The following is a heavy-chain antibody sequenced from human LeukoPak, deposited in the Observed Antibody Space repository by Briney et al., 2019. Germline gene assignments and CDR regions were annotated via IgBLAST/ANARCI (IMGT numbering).Heavy chain of an antibody. CDR1: GGSFSGYY. CDR3: ARDLSFPGYSYGLFYFDY. D-gene: IGHD5-18*01. V-gene: IGHV4-34*01. CDR2: INHSGST. J-gene: IGHJ4*02. Sequence: PSETLSLTCAVYGGSFSGYYWSWIRQPPGKGLQWIGEINHSGSTNYNPSLKSRVTISVDTSKNQFSLKLSSVTAADTAVYYCARDLSFPGYSYGLFYFDYWGQGTLVTVSS.